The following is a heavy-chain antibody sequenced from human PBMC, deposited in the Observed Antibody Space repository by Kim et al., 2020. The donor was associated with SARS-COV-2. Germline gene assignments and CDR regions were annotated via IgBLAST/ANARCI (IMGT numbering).Heavy chain of an antibody. D-gene: IGHD3-3*01. CDR2: IWYDGSHT. J-gene: IGHJ4*02. CDR1: GSTFRTYG. Sequence: GGSLRLSCEASGSTFRTYGMHWVRQAPGKGLESVAVIWYDGSHTYYADSVKGRFTISRDNSKNMLYLQMNSLRAEDTAVYYCASDARLDYNFWSGFRAGGLFDYWGQGTLVTVSS. CDR3: ASDARLDYNFWSGFRAGGLFDY. V-gene: IGHV3-33*01.